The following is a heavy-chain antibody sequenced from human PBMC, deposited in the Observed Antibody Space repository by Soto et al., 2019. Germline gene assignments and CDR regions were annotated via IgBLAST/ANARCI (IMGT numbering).Heavy chain of an antibody. CDR1: GGSINSGDYY. CDR3: ARLPSRHLVDY. D-gene: IGHD3-3*02. Sequence: SETLSLTCTVSGGSINSGDYYWSWIRQPPGKGLEWIGYIYYSGTTYYNPSLKSRVTVSVDTSKNQFSLNLRSVTAADTAVYYCARLPSRHLVDYWGQGTLVTVSS. J-gene: IGHJ4*02. CDR2: IYYSGTT. V-gene: IGHV4-61*08.